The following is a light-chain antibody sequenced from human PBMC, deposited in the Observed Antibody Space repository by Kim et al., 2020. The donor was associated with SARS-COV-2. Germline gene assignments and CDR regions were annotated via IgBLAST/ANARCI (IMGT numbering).Light chain of an antibody. V-gene: IGKV1-5*01. CDR2: GTC. J-gene: IGKJ2*01. Sequence: SASVGDKVTITCRASHSVKNWLAWYQQKPGQAPRRLIYGTCNLEGGVPSRFGGSGSGTDFTLTISSLQPDDSAPYYCQQFNSYPRPFGQGTKLEI. CDR3: QQFNSYPRP. CDR1: HSVKNW.